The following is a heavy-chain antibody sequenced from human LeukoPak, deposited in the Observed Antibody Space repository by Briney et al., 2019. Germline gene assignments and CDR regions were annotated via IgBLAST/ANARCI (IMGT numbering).Heavy chain of an antibody. D-gene: IGHD6-25*01. V-gene: IGHV3-66*01. CDR2: IYSGGST. CDR3: ARDRAAGYADAFDI. Sequence: GGSLRLSCAASGFTVSSNYMNWVRQAPGKGLEWVSVIYSGGSTYYADSVKGRFTISRNNSKNTLYLQMNSLRAEDTAVYYCARDRAAGYADAFDIWGQGTMVTVSS. CDR1: GFTVSSNY. J-gene: IGHJ3*02.